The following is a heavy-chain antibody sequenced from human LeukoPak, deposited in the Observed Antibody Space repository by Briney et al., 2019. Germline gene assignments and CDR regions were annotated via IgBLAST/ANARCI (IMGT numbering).Heavy chain of an antibody. CDR1: GGSISSCNHY. J-gene: IGHJ4*02. CDR2: IYTSGNT. V-gene: IGHV4-61*02. CDR3: ARFSLGTAVAGHDY. Sequence: SQTLTLTCTVSGGSISSCNHYWSWIRQPAGKGLEWIGRIYTSGNTNYNPSLKSGVTISVDTSKNQFSLKLSSVTAADTAVYYCARFSLGTAVAGHDYWGQGTLVTVSS. D-gene: IGHD6-19*01.